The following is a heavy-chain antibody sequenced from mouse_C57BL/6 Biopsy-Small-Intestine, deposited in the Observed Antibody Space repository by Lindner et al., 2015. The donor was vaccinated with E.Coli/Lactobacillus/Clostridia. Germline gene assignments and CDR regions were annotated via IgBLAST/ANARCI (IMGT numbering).Heavy chain of an antibody. Sequence: VQLQESGPGLVQPSQSLSITCTVSGFSLANYGVHWIRQSPGKGLEWLGVIWSGGSTDYNAAFISRLSISKDNSKSQVIFEMNSLQADDTAIYYCARKLDWSRDYTMDNWGQGTSVTVSS. V-gene: IGHV2-2*01. CDR3: ARKLDWSRDYTMDN. J-gene: IGHJ4*01. CDR1: GFSLANYG. CDR2: IWSGGST.